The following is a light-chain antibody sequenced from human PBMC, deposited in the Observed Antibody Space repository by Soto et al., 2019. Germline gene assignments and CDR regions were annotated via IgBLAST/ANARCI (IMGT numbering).Light chain of an antibody. V-gene: IGKV3-20*01. J-gene: IGKJ4*01. CDR3: QQYGSSCPT. CDR1: QSIRSSY. Sequence: EIVLTQSPGTLSLSPGERATLSCRASQSIRSSYLAWYQQKPGQAPRLLIYGASSRATGIPDRFSGSGSGTDFTLTISRLEPEDFAVYHCQQYGSSCPTFGGGTKVEIK. CDR2: GAS.